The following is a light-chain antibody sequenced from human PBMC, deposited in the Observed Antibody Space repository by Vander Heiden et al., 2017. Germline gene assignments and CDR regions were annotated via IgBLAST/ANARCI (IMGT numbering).Light chain of an antibody. CDR2: KAS. CDR3: QQCASYYS. Sequence: DIQMTQSPSTLSASVGDKVTITCRATQDITDWLAWYQQRPGEAPRLLIYKASNLESGVPSRFSGSGSGTQFTLTISSLQPDDSATYYCQQCASYYSFGQGTEVEIK. J-gene: IGKJ2*03. CDR1: QDITDW. V-gene: IGKV1-5*03.